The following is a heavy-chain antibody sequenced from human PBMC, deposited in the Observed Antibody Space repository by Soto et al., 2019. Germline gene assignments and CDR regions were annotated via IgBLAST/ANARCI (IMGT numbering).Heavy chain of an antibody. CDR2: IFSNDEK. CDR3: ARIDTAMVTGYYYYGMDV. J-gene: IGHJ6*02. D-gene: IGHD5-18*01. CDR1: GFSLSNARMG. V-gene: IGHV2-26*01. Sequence: SGPTLVNPTETLTLTCTVSGFSLSNARMGVSWIRQPPGKALEWLAHIFSNDEKSYSTSLKSRLTISKDTSKSQVVLTMTNMDPVDTATYYCARIDTAMVTGYYYYGMDVWGQGT.